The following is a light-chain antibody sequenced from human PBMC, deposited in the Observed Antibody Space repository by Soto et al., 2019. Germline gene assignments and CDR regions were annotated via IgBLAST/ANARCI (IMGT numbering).Light chain of an antibody. Sequence: EIVLTQSPATLSLSPGERATLSCRASKSVSSYLAWYQQKPGQAPRLLIYDVSKRATGIPARFSGSGSGTDFTLTISSLEPEDFAVYYCQQRSNWPWTFGQGTKVEIK. J-gene: IGKJ1*01. CDR1: KSVSSY. CDR2: DVS. CDR3: QQRSNWPWT. V-gene: IGKV3-11*01.